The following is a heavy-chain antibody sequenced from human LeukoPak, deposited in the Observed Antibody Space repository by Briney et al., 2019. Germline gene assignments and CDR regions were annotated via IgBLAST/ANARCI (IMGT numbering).Heavy chain of an antibody. CDR3: ARASDSSGYFQAFDI. V-gene: IGHV4-59*01. CDR2: IFYSGIT. D-gene: IGHD3-22*01. J-gene: IGHJ3*02. CDR1: GGSINNYY. Sequence: SETLSLTCTVSGGSINNYYWSWIRQSPGRGLQWIAYIFYSGITNYNPSLKSRVTISVDTSSNQFSLKLSSVTAADTAIYYCARASDSSGYFQAFDIWGQGTMVTVSS.